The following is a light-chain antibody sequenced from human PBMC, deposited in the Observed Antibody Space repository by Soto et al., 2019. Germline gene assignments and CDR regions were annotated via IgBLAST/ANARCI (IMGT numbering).Light chain of an antibody. CDR1: TSDVGSYNL. Sequence: QSVLTQPASVSGSPGQSITISCTGTTSDVGSYNLVSWYQQHPGKAPKLMIYEVNKWPSGVSTRFSGSKSGNTASLTISGLPAEDEADYYCCSFAGSATWIFGGGTKLTVL. CDR3: CSFAGSATWI. CDR2: EVN. V-gene: IGLV2-23*02. J-gene: IGLJ2*01.